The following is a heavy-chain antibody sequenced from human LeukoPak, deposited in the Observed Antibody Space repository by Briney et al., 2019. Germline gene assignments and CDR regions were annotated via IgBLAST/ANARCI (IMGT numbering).Heavy chain of an antibody. CDR2: VFDSGST. J-gene: IGHJ6*03. V-gene: IGHV4-59*01. CDR1: GASFSTNY. Sequence: SETLSLTCSVSGASFSTNYWSWIQQPPGRGLEWIGYVFDSGSTNYNPSLKSRVTISVDTSTKQFSLRLSSVTAADTAVYYCARLYQQSKWKYYYYYMDVWGKGTAVTVSS. D-gene: IGHD1-1*01. CDR3: ARLYQQSKWKYYYYYMDV.